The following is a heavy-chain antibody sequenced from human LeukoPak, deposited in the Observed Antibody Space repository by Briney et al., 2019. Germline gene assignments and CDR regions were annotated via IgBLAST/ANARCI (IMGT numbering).Heavy chain of an antibody. D-gene: IGHD2-15*01. V-gene: IGHV3-23*01. J-gene: IGHJ4*02. CDR3: AKGCGDSCYSDFDN. CDR2: IRGSGSNT. CDR1: GFTFSNYA. Sequence: GGSLRLSCAASGFTFSNYAMGWVRQAPGKGLQWVSPIRGSGSNTYYADSVKGRFTISRDNSKNTLYLRLNSLRAEDTAVYYCAKGCGDSCYSDFDNWGREPWSPSPQ.